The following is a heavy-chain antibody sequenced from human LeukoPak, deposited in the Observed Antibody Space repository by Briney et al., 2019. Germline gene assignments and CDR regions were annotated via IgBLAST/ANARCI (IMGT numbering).Heavy chain of an antibody. CDR3: ASSMYSSSSPDY. Sequence: SQTLSLTCTVSGGSISSGDYYWSWIRQPPGKGLEWIGYIYYSGSTNYNPSLKSRVTISVDTSKNQFSLKLSSVTAADTAVYYCASSMYSSSSPDYWGQGTLVTVSS. CDR1: GGSISSGDYY. CDR2: IYYSGST. D-gene: IGHD6-6*01. J-gene: IGHJ4*02. V-gene: IGHV4-61*08.